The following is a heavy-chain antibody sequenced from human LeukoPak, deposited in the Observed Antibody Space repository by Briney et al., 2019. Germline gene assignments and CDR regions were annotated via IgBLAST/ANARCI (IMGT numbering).Heavy chain of an antibody. CDR2: ISGSGGST. CDR3: ARDFMVRGVIGYFDY. V-gene: IGHV3-21*01. D-gene: IGHD3-10*01. Sequence: GGSLRLSCAASGFTVSRNYMSWVRQAPGKGLEWVSAISGSGGSTYYADSVKGRFTISRDNAKNSLYLQMNSLRAEDTAVYYCARDFMVRGVIGYFDYWGQGTLVTVSS. J-gene: IGHJ4*02. CDR1: GFTVSRNY.